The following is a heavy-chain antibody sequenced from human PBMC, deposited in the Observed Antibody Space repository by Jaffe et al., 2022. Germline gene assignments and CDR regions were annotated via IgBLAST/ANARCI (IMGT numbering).Heavy chain of an antibody. V-gene: IGHV1-69*05. J-gene: IGHJ3*02. Sequence: QVQLVQSGAEVKKPGSSVKVSCKASGGTFSSNAISWVRQAPGQGLEWMGGLIPILGRANYAQKFQGRVTITTDESTNTAYMELSSLRSEDTAVYYCASIGSYYDSSGYYLDTLDIWGQGTMVTVSS. CDR3: ASIGSYYDSSGYYLDTLDI. D-gene: IGHD3-22*01. CDR2: LIPILGRA. CDR1: GGTFSSNA.